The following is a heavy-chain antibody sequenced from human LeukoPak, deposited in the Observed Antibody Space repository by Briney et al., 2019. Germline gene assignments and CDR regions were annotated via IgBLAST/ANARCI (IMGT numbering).Heavy chain of an antibody. Sequence: SETLSLTCAVYGGSFSGHYWTWIRQPPGKGLEWIGEINYGGSTNYNPSLKSRVTISVDTSKNQFSLKLSSVTAADTAVYYCAKSNGYGLVDIWGQGTVVTVSS. CDR3: AKSNGYGLVDI. V-gene: IGHV4-34*01. J-gene: IGHJ3*02. CDR1: GGSFSGHY. CDR2: INYGGST. D-gene: IGHD3-10*01.